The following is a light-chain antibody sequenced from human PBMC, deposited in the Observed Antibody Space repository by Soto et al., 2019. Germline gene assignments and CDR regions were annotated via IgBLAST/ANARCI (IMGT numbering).Light chain of an antibody. CDR3: QQYCSSPYT. CDR1: QSVSSSY. V-gene: IGKV3-20*01. J-gene: IGKJ2*01. CDR2: GAS. Sequence: EIVLTQSPGTLSLSPGERATLSCRASQSVSSSYLAWYQQKPGQAPGLLVYGASSRATGIPDRFSGSGSGTDFTVTISRLEPEDFAVYYCQQYCSSPYTFCQGTKLEIK.